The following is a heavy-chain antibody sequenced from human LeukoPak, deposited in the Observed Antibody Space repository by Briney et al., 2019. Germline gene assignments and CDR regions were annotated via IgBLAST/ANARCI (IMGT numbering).Heavy chain of an antibody. D-gene: IGHD6-13*01. J-gene: IGHJ4*02. CDR3: ARSSVVIAAAGSFDY. Sequence: PVGSLRLSCAASGFTFSSYSMNWVRQAPGKGLDGVSSISSSSSYIYYADSVKGRFTISRDNAKDSLYLQMNSLRAEDTAVYYCARSSVVIAAAGSFDYWGQGTLVTVSS. V-gene: IGHV3-21*01. CDR1: GFTFSSYS. CDR2: ISSSSSYI.